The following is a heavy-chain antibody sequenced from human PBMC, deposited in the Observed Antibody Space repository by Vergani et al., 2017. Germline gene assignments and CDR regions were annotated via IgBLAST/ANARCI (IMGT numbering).Heavy chain of an antibody. CDR1: GYSFKSYW. V-gene: IGHV5-10-1*01. D-gene: IGHD6-19*01. CDR3: ARQPVAGTANAFDI. Sequence: EVQLVQSGAEVKKPGESLRISCKVSGYSFKSYWISWVRQRPGKGLEWMGRIDPSDSYTNYSPSFQGHVTISADKSISTAYLQWSGLKASDTAMYYCARQPVAGTANAFDIWGQGTMVTVSS. CDR2: IDPSDSYT. J-gene: IGHJ3*02.